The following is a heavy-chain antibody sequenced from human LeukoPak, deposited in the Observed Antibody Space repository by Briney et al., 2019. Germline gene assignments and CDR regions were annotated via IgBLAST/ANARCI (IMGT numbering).Heavy chain of an antibody. J-gene: IGHJ5*02. D-gene: IGHD5-18*01. V-gene: IGHV3-33*01. CDR2: IWYDGSNK. CDR3: ARDQGYSYDADWFDP. CDR1: GFTFSSYG. Sequence: PGGSLRLSCAASGFTFSSYGMHWVRQAPGKGLEWVAVIWYDGSNKYYADSVKVRFTISRDNSKNTLYLQMNSLRAEDTAVYYCARDQGYSYDADWFDPWGQGTLVTVSS.